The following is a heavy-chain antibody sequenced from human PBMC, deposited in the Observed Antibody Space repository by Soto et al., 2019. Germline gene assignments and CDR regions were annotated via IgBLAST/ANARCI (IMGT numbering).Heavy chain of an antibody. Sequence: QVQLVQSGAEVKKPGASVKVSCKASGYTFTSYAMHWVRQAPGQRLEWMGWINAGNGNTKYSQKFQGRVTITRDTSASTAYMELSSLRYEDTAVYYCARVRPYYDFWSGYYEDGMDVWGQGTTVTVSS. D-gene: IGHD3-3*01. CDR1: GYTFTSYA. V-gene: IGHV1-3*01. J-gene: IGHJ6*02. CDR2: INAGNGNT. CDR3: ARVRPYYDFWSGYYEDGMDV.